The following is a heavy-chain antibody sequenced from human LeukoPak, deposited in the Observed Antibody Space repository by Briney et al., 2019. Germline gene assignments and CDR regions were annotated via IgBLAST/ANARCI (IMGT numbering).Heavy chain of an antibody. D-gene: IGHD2-8*01. V-gene: IGHV3-15*01. Sequence: PGGSLRLSCAASGFTFSNAWMSWVRQAPGKGLEWVGRIKSETDGATTDYAAPVKGRFTISRDDSKNTLYLQMNSLKTEETAVYYCTTGGTLVYGILGWFDPWGQGTLVTVSS. J-gene: IGHJ5*02. CDR3: TTGGTLVYGILGWFDP. CDR1: GFTFSNAW. CDR2: IKSETDGATT.